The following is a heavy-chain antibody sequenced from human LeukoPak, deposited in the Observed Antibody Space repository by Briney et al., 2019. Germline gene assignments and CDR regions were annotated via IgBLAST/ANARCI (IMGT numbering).Heavy chain of an antibody. J-gene: IGHJ4*02. CDR1: GYTFTSYA. Sequence: GASVKVSCKASGYTFTSYAMHWVRQAPGQRLEWMGWINAGNGNTKYSQEFQGRVTITRDTSASTAYMELSSLRSEDMAVYYCARDPRSWDSRRYFDYWGQGTLVTVSS. CDR2: INAGNGNT. CDR3: ARDPRSWDSRRYFDY. V-gene: IGHV1-3*03. D-gene: IGHD1-26*01.